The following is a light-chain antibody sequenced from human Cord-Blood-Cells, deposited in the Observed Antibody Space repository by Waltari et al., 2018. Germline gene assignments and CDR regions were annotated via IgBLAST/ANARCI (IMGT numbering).Light chain of an antibody. V-gene: IGKV2D-29*01. CDR3: MQSIQLPRT. Sequence: DIVMTQTPLSLSVIPGQPASISCTSSQSLLHSDGQTYLYWYLQKPGQASQLLIYEVSNRVSGVPDRFSGSGSGTDFTLKISRVEAEDVGVYYCMQSIQLPRTFGQGTKVEIK. CDR2: EVS. CDR1: QSLLHSDGQTY. J-gene: IGKJ1*01.